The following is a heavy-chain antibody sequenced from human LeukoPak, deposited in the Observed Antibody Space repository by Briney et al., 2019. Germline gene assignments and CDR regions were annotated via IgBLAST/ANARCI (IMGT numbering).Heavy chain of an antibody. Sequence: SGTLSLTCAVSGGSISSSTWWTWVRESPGKGLEWIGEIYHSGSTNYNPSLKSRVTISVDTSKNQFSLKLSSVTAADTAVYYCASAQLPEAFDYWGQGTLVTVSS. D-gene: IGHD1-14*01. J-gene: IGHJ4*02. CDR3: ASAQLPEAFDY. CDR1: GGSISSSTW. CDR2: IYHSGST. V-gene: IGHV4-4*02.